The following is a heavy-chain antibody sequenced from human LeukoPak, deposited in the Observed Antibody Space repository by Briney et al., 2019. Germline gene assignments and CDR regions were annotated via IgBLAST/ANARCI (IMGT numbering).Heavy chain of an antibody. D-gene: IGHD2-21*01. V-gene: IGHV3-74*01. J-gene: IGHJ4*02. CDR2: INIDGSVT. CDR1: GFSVSNYW. Sequence: PGGSLRPSCAASGFSVSNYWMHWVRQAPGKGLVWVSRINIDGSVTSYADSVKGRFTISRDNAKNTLDLQMNSLRPEDTAVYYCARDFGGDQDYWGQGTLVTVSS. CDR3: ARDFGGDQDY.